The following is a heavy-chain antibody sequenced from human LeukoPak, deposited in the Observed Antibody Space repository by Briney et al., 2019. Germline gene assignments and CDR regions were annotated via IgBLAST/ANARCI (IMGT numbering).Heavy chain of an antibody. CDR3: ARDAYYYGSGTDY. J-gene: IGHJ4*02. CDR2: INHSGST. Sequence: SETLSLTCAVYGGSFSGYYWSWIRQPPGKGLEWIGEINHSGSTNYNPSLKSRVTISVDTSKNQFSLKLSSVTAADTAVYYCARDAYYYGSGTDYWGQGTLVTVSS. D-gene: IGHD3-10*01. CDR1: GGSFSGYY. V-gene: IGHV4-34*01.